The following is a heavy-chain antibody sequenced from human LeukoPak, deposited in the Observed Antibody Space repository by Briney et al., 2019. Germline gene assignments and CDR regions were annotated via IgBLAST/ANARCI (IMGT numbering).Heavy chain of an antibody. CDR3: TGAAVTTFFHAFDI. D-gene: IGHD4-17*01. V-gene: IGHV3-49*04. Sequence: SGGSLRLSCTASGFTFGDYAMSWVRQAPGKGLEWVGFIRSKAYGGTTEYAASVKGRFTISRDDSKSIAYLQMNSLKTEDTAVYYCTGAAVTTFFHAFDIWGQGTMVTVSS. CDR2: IRSKAYGGTT. CDR1: GFTFGDYA. J-gene: IGHJ3*02.